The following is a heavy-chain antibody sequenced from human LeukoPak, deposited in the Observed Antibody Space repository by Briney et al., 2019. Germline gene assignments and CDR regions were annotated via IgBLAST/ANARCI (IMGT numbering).Heavy chain of an antibody. CDR1: GGSISSYY. J-gene: IGHJ6*02. CDR3: ARDSLGIAVAGSNYYGMDV. CDR2: IYYSGST. D-gene: IGHD6-19*01. Sequence: PSETLSLTCTVSGGSISSYYWSWIRQPPGKGLEWIGYIYYSGSTNYNPSLKSRVTISVDTSKNQFSLKLSSVTAADTAVYYCARDSLGIAVAGSNYYGMDVWGQGTTVTVSS. V-gene: IGHV4-59*01.